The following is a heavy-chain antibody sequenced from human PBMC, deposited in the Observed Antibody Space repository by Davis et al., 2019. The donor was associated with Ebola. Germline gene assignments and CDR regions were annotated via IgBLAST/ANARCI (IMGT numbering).Heavy chain of an antibody. Sequence: PGGSLTLSCAPSGFTFSSYAMHWVRQAPGKGLEWVAVISYDGSNKYYADSVKGRFTISRDNSKNTLYLQMNSLRAEDTAVYYCARGRHWFDPWGQGTLVTVSS. CDR3: ARGRHWFDP. J-gene: IGHJ5*02. CDR1: GFTFSSYA. CDR2: ISYDGSNK. V-gene: IGHV3-30-3*01.